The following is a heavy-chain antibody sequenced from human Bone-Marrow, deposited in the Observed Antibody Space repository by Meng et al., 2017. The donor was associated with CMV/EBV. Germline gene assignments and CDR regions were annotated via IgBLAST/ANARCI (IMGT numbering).Heavy chain of an antibody. CDR3: ARDPSFYDGLVLDY. D-gene: IGHD5/OR15-5a*01. V-gene: IGHV3-30-3*01. CDR1: GFTFSSYG. J-gene: IGHJ4*02. CDR2: ITKDGSNK. Sequence: GGSLRLSCAASGFTFSSYGMRWVRQAPGKGLEWVAVITKDGSNKYYADSVKGRFTISRDNSKDTLYLQMKSQRAEDTAVYYCARDPSFYDGLVLDYWGQGTLVTVSS.